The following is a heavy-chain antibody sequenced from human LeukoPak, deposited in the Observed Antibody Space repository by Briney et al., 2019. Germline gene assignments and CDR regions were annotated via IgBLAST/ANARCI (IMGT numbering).Heavy chain of an antibody. J-gene: IGHJ4*02. CDR1: GFTVSSNY. CDR2: IYSGGST. V-gene: IGHV3-66*01. CDR3: ARGASDTVTTGIDY. Sequence: HPGGSLRLSCAASGFTVSSNYMSWVRQAPGKGLEWVSVIYSGGSTYYADSVKGRFTISRDSSKYTLYLQMNSLRAEDTAVYYCARGASDTVTTGIDYWGQGTLVTVSS. D-gene: IGHD4-11*01.